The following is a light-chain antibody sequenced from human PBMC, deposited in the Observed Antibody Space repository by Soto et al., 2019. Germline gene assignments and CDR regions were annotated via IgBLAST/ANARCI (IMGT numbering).Light chain of an antibody. CDR2: DAS. J-gene: IGKJ4*01. CDR3: QQRSDWPLT. CDR1: QSVSSY. Sequence: EIVLTQSPTTLSLSPGERATLSCRASQSVSSYFAWYQQKPGQAPRLLIYDASTSAADIPARFSGSGSGTDFTLTISSLAPEDFAVYYCQQRSDWPLTFGGGTKVEIK. V-gene: IGKV3-11*01.